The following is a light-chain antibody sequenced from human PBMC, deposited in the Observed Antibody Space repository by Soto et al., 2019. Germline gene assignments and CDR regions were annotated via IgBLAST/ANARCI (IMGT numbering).Light chain of an antibody. V-gene: IGLV8-61*01. Sequence: QAVVTQEPSFSGSPGRTVTLTCGLSSGSVSTSYYPSWYQQTPGQAPRTLIYNTNTRSSGVPDRFSGSILGNKAALTITGAQAEDESDYYCVLFMGSGIWVFGGGTKLTVL. CDR2: NTN. CDR3: VLFMGSGIWV. J-gene: IGLJ3*02. CDR1: SGSVSTSYY.